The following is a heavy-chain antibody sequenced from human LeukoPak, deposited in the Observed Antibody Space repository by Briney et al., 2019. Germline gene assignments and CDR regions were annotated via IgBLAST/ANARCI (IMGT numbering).Heavy chain of an antibody. CDR1: GFTFSSSI. CDR2: FSGASGNT. D-gene: IGHD6-13*01. CDR3: ARRAAGGLYYFDY. V-gene: IGHV3-23*01. Sequence: PGGSLRLSCAASGFTFSSSIMSWVRQAPGKGLEWLSTFSGASGNTYYAASVSGRFTISRDNSKNTLFLQMSSLRAEDTAVYYCARRAAGGLYYFDYWGQGILVTVSS. J-gene: IGHJ4*02.